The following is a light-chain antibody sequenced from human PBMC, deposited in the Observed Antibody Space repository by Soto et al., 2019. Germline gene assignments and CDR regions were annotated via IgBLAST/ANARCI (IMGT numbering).Light chain of an antibody. Sequence: EIVLTQSPATLSLSPGERATLSCRASQSVSNFLAWYQQKPGKAPRLLISDASNRATGIPGRFSGSGSGTDFSLTISSLEPEDFAVYYGQQRSNWPWTFGQGTKVEIK. CDR2: DAS. J-gene: IGKJ1*01. CDR3: QQRSNWPWT. V-gene: IGKV3-11*01. CDR1: QSVSNF.